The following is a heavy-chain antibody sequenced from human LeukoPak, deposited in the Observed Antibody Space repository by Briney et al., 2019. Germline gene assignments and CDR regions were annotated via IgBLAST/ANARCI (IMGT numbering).Heavy chain of an antibody. Sequence: SETLSLTCAVYGGSFSGYYWSWLRQPPGKGLEWIGEINHSGSTNYSPSLKSRVTISVDTSKNQFSLKLSSVTAADTAVYYCAGSGSYFYYYYYYMDVWGKGTTVTVSS. D-gene: IGHD3-10*01. J-gene: IGHJ6*03. CDR2: INHSGST. V-gene: IGHV4-34*01. CDR3: AGSGSYFYYYYYYMDV. CDR1: GGSFSGYY.